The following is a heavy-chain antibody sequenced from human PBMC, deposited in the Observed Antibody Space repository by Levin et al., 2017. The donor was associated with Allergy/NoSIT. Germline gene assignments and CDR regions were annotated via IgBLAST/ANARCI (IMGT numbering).Heavy chain of an antibody. CDR1: GGSISSGDYY. CDR3: ARDRSSGYYSY. D-gene: IGHD3-22*01. Sequence: SCTVSGGSISSGDYYWSWIRQPPGKGLEWIGYIYYSGSTYYNPSLKSRVTISVDTSKNQFSLKLSSVTAADTAVYYCARDRSSGYYSYWGQGTLVTVSS. J-gene: IGHJ4*02. V-gene: IGHV4-30-4*01. CDR2: IYYSGST.